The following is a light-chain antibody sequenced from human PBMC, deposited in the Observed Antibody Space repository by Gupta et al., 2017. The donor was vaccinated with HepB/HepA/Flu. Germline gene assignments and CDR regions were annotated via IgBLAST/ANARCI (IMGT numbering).Light chain of an antibody. J-gene: IGKJ2*01. CDR3: QQSHSTPRT. Sequence: DIPMTQSPSSLSASVGDRVTITCRASQSITNYLSWYQQKPGKAPKVLIYGASNLQSGVPSRFSGSGSGTDFTLTISNLQPEDFGTYYCQQSHSTPRTFGQGTKLEIK. V-gene: IGKV1-39*01. CDR1: QSITNY. CDR2: GAS.